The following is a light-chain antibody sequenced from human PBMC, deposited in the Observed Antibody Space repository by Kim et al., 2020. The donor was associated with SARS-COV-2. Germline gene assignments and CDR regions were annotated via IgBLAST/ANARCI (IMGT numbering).Light chain of an antibody. Sequence: LGASVNLTCTLSSGHSSYAIAWHQQQPEKGPRYLMKLNSDGSHSKGDGIPDRFSGSSSGAERYLTISSLQSEDEADYYCQTWGTGIGFGGGTKLTVL. CDR2: LNSDGSH. CDR1: SGHSSYA. CDR3: QTWGTGIG. J-gene: IGLJ3*02. V-gene: IGLV4-69*01.